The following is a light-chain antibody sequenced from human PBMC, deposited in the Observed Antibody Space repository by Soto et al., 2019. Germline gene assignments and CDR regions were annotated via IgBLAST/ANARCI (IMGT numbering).Light chain of an antibody. V-gene: IGKV3-20*01. J-gene: IGKJ3*01. CDR2: GAS. Sequence: EIVLTQSPGTLSLSPGERATLSCRASQSVTINYLAWYQQQPGQAPRLLVCGASTRATGIPDRFSGSGSGTDFPLTSSRLEPEYFAVYYCQQYGSSPFTFGPGTKVDIK. CDR3: QQYGSSPFT. CDR1: QSVTINY.